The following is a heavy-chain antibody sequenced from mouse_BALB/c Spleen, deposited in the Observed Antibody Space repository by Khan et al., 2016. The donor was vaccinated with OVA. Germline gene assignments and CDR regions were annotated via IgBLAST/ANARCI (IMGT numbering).Heavy chain of an antibody. Sequence: VQLQQSGPGLVAPSQSLSITCTISGFSLTSYGVHWVRQPPGKGLEWLVVIWSDGSTTYTSALKSRLTISKDNSKNQVFLKMNSLQTDDTAVYFCARQPYYHYNIMDYWGQGTSVTVSS. V-gene: IGHV2-6-1*01. J-gene: IGHJ4*01. CDR1: GFSLTSYG. D-gene: IGHD2-10*01. CDR2: IWSDGST. CDR3: ARQPYYHYNIMDY.